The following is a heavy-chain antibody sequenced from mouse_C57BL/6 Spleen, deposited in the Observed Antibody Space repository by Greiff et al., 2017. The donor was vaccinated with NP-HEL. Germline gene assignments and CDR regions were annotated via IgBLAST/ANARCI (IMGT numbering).Heavy chain of an antibody. V-gene: IGHV5-4*01. CDR1: GFTFSSYA. D-gene: IGHD2-4*01. J-gene: IGHJ3*01. Sequence: EVKLVESGGGLVKPGGSLKLSCAASGFTFSSYAMSWVRQTPEKRLEWVATISDGGSYTYYPDNVKGRFTISRDNAKNNLYLQMSHLKSEDTAIYYCAREDDYDDGVAYWGQGTLVTVSA. CDR2: ISDGGSYT. CDR3: AREDDYDDGVAY.